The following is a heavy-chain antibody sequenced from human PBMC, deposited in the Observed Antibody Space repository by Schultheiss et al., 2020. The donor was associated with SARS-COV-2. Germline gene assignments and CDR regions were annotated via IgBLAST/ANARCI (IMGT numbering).Heavy chain of an antibody. D-gene: IGHD4-17*01. CDR1: GGSISGYY. J-gene: IGHJ1*01. CDR3: AIRLRPTGGGYFQH. V-gene: IGHV4-34*01. CDR2: INHSGST. Sequence: SQTLSLTCTVSGGSISGYYWSWIRQPPGKGLEWIGEINHSGSTNYNPSLKSRVTISVDTSKNQFSLKLSSVTAADTAVYYCAIRLRPTGGGYFQHWGQGTLVTVSS.